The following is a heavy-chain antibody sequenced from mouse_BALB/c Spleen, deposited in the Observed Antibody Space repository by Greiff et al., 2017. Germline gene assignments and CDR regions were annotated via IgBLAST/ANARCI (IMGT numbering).Heavy chain of an antibody. Sequence: DVQLVESGGGLVQPKGSLKLSCAASGFTFNTYAMHWVCQAPGKGLEWVARIRSKSNNYATYYADSVKDRFTISRDDSQSMLYLQMNNLKTEDTAMYYCVRERGGYAMDYWGQGTSVTVSS. CDR1: GFTFNTYA. V-gene: IGHV10-3*03. CDR2: IRSKSNNYAT. J-gene: IGHJ4*01. CDR3: VRERGGYAMDY.